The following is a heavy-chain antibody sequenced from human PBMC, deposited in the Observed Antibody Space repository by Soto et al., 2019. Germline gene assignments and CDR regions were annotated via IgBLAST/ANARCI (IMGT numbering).Heavy chain of an antibody. CDR3: GRVSLSTVTTSVRFDP. CDR1: GYTFTSYG. CDR2: ISAYNGNT. D-gene: IGHD4-17*01. Sequence: ASVKVSCKASGYTFTSYGISWVRQAPGQGLEWMGWISAYNGNTNYAQKLQGRVTMTTDTSTSTAYMELRSLRSDDTAVYYCGRVSLSTVTTSVRFDPWGQGTLVTVSS. J-gene: IGHJ5*02. V-gene: IGHV1-18*01.